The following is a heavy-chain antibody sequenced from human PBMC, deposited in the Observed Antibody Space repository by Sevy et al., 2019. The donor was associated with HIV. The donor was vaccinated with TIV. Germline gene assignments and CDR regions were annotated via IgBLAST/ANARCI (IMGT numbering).Heavy chain of an antibody. CDR3: AKDRVSGTYYTGDFDY. D-gene: IGHD3-10*01. Sequence: GGSLRLSCAASGFTFSIYAMSWVRQAPGKGLEWVSVISITGGSTYYADSVKGRFTISRDNSENTLYLQMNTLRAEDTAVYYCAKDRVSGTYYTGDFDYWGQGTLVTVSS. J-gene: IGHJ4*02. CDR1: GFTFSIYA. CDR2: ISITGGST. V-gene: IGHV3-23*01.